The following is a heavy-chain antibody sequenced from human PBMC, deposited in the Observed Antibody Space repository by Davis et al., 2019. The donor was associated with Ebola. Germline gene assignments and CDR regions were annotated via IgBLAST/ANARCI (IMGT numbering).Heavy chain of an antibody. V-gene: IGHV3-7*01. CDR1: GFIFSNYW. Sequence: GESLKISCAASGFIFSNYWLSWVRQAPGKGLEWVANIKEDGSEKYYMDSVKGRFTISRDNAKNSVYLQMNSLRAEDTAVYYCASFWLDPWGQGTLVTVSS. CDR3: ASFWLDP. J-gene: IGHJ5*02. CDR2: IKEDGSEK.